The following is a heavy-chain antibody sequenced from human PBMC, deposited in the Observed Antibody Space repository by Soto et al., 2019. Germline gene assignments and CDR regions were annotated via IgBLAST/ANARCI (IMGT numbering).Heavy chain of an antibody. Sequence: PGGSLRLSCAASGFTFSSYGMHWVRQAPGKGLEWVAVISYDGSNKYYADSVKGRFTISRDNSKNTLYLQMNSLRAEDTAVYYCGKSPYSGYGYFDHWGQGTLVTVSS. D-gene: IGHD5-12*01. CDR1: GFTFSSYG. J-gene: IGHJ4*02. V-gene: IGHV3-30*18. CDR3: GKSPYSGYGYFDH. CDR2: ISYDGSNK.